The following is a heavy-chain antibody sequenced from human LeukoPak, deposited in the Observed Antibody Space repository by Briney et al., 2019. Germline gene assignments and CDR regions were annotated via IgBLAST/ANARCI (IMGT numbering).Heavy chain of an antibody. Sequence: SQTLSLTCTVSGGSISSGGYYWSWIRQHPGKGLEWIGYIYYSGSTYYNPSLKSRVTISVDTSKNQFSLKLSSVTAADTAVYYCVRAPRVVPAAVYYYYYYMDVWGKGTTVTVSS. CDR2: IYYSGST. D-gene: IGHD2-2*01. CDR1: GGSISSGGYY. V-gene: IGHV4-31*03. J-gene: IGHJ6*03. CDR3: VRAPRVVPAAVYYYYYYMDV.